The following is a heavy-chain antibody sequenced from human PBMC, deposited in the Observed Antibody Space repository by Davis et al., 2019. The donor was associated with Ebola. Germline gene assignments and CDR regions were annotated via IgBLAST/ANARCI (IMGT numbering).Heavy chain of an antibody. J-gene: IGHJ4*02. CDR1: GFTFSNDW. D-gene: IGHD5-24*01. CDR2: IKQDGSEK. CDR3: ARGVSRDGYNYRWYFDY. V-gene: IGHV3-7*01. Sequence: GGSLRLSCAASGFTFSNDWMTWVRQAPGKGLEWVANIKQDGSEKNYVDSVKGRFTISRDNAKNSLYLQMNSLRGEDTAVYYCARGVSRDGYNYRWYFDYWGQGTLVTVSS.